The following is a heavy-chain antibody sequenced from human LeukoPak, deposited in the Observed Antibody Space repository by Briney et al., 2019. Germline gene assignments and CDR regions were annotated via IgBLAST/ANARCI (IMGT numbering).Heavy chain of an antibody. V-gene: IGHV1-69*01. D-gene: IGHD3-3*01. CDR1: GGTFSSYA. Sequence: SVKVSCKASGGTFSSYAISWVRQAPGQGLEWMGGMIPIFGTANYAQKFQGRVTITAVESTSTAYMELSSLRSEDTAVYYCARAARQSYDFWSGYYPYNWFDPWGQGTLVTVSS. J-gene: IGHJ5*02. CDR3: ARAARQSYDFWSGYYPYNWFDP. CDR2: MIPIFGTA.